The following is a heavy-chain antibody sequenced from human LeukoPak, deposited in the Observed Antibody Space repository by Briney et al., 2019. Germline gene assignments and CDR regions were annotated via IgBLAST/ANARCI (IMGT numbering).Heavy chain of an antibody. CDR3: AKEIRPIDC. Sequence: GGSLRLSCAASGFTFSSHGMCWVRQPPGRGLEWVSSSSIGGATTSSDSANVRIPISRSNSKNTLYLHLDRLTPPDPDITYYAKEIRPIDCWGQGTLVTVSS. D-gene: IGHD3-16*01. J-gene: IGHJ4*02. CDR2: SSIGGAT. CDR1: GFTFSSHG. V-gene: IGHV3-23*01.